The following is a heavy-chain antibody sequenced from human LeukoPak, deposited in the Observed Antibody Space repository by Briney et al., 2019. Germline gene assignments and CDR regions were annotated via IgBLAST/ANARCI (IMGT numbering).Heavy chain of an antibody. CDR3: AISSGWSRDY. J-gene: IGHJ4*02. CDR2: IYYSGST. Sequence: SETLSLTCTVSGGSISSSSYYLGWIRQPPGKGLEWIVSIYYSGSTYYNPSLKSRVTISVDTSKNQFSLKLSSVTAADTAVYYCAISSGWSRDYWGQGTLVTVSS. CDR1: GGSISSSSYY. D-gene: IGHD6-19*01. V-gene: IGHV4-39*01.